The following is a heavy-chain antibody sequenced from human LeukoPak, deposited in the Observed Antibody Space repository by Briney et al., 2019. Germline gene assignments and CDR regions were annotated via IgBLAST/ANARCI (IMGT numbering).Heavy chain of an antibody. CDR2: IKQDGSEK. CDR3: AKDYYGTPYYFDY. D-gene: IGHD3-10*01. Sequence: GGSLRLSCAVSGFTFSSYWMNWVRQAPGKGLEWVANIKQDGSEKYYVGSVKGRFTISRDNAKNSLYLQMNSLRAEDTAVYYCAKDYYGTPYYFDYWGQGTLVTVSS. V-gene: IGHV3-7*04. CDR1: GFTFSSYW. J-gene: IGHJ4*02.